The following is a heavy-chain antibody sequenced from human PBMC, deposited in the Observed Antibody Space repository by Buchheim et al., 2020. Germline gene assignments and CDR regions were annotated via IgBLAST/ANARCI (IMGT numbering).Heavy chain of an antibody. D-gene: IGHD5-18*01. CDR1: GFTFNTYW. J-gene: IGHJ6*02. V-gene: IGHV3-74*01. CDR2: INSEGNRT. Sequence: EVQLVESGGGLVQPGGSLRLSCVASGFTFNTYWMHWVRQVPGKGLVWVSRINSEGNRTSHADSVKGRFTISRDNAKNTLYLQMNSLTVEDTAVYYCARDYVDTCSYYYGMDVWGQGTT. CDR3: ARDYVDTCSYYYGMDV.